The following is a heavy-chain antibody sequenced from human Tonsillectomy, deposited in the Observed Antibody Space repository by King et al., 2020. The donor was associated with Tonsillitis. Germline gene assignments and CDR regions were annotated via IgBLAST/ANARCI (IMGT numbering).Heavy chain of an antibody. CDR3: ARDTSRSQYGMDV. CDR1: GYTFTSYG. CDR2: VSGYNGNT. D-gene: IGHD1-26*01. V-gene: IGHV1-18*04. Sequence: QLVQSGAEVKKPGASVKVSCKASGYTFTSYGISWVRQAPGQGLEWMGWVSGYNGNTNYAQNLQGRVTMTTDTSTSTAYMELRSLSSDDTAVYYCARDTSRSQYGMDVWGQGTTVTVSS. J-gene: IGHJ6*02.